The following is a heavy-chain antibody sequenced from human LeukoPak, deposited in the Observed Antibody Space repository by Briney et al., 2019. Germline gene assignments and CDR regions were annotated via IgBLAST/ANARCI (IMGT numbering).Heavy chain of an antibody. Sequence: PGGSLRLSCAASGFTFSSYAMSWVRQAPGKGLEWVSGISGSGDNTYYADSVKGRFTISRDNSKNTLYLQVSSLRAEDTAVYYCAKGGPGFNWFDPWGQGTLVTVSS. CDR1: GFTFSSYA. V-gene: IGHV3-23*01. CDR2: ISGSGDNT. J-gene: IGHJ5*02. CDR3: AKGGPGFNWFDP.